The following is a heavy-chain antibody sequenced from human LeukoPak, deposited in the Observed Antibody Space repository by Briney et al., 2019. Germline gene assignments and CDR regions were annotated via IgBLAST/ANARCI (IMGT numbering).Heavy chain of an antibody. CDR3: ARDSYYYDS. V-gene: IGHV3-64*01. CDR2: IRSNGGNT. D-gene: IGHD3-22*01. J-gene: IGHJ4*02. CDR1: GFTFSNYD. Sequence: GGSLRLSCAASGFTFSNYDMHWVRQTPGKGLEYVSAIRSNGGNTYYANFVKGRFIISRDNSKNTLYLQMGSVRVEDMAVYYCARDSYYYDSWGQGTLVTASS.